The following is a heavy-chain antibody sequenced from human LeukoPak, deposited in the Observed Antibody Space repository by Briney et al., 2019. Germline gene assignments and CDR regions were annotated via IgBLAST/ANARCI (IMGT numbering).Heavy chain of an antibody. Sequence: SETLSLTCTVSGGSISSYYWNWIRQPAGKGLEWIGRIYTSGSTNCNPSLKSRVTMSVDTSKNQFSLKLSSVTAADTAVYYCARGYDFWSGYHDAFDIWGQGTMVTVSS. J-gene: IGHJ3*02. CDR2: IYTSGST. D-gene: IGHD3-3*01. CDR3: ARGYDFWSGYHDAFDI. CDR1: GGSISSYY. V-gene: IGHV4-4*07.